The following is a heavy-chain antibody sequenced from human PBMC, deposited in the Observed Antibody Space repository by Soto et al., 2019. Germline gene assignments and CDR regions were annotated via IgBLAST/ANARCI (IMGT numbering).Heavy chain of an antibody. D-gene: IGHD2-15*01. Sequence: GGSLRLSCAASGFTFSSYGMHWVRQAPGKGLEWVAVIWYDRSNKYYADSVKGRFTISRDNSKNTLYLQMNSLRAEDTAVYYCARDGVCSGGSCYPHYWGQGTRGTVSS. CDR2: IWYDRSNK. CDR3: ARDGVCSGGSCYPHY. J-gene: IGHJ4*02. V-gene: IGHV3-33*01. CDR1: GFTFSSYG.